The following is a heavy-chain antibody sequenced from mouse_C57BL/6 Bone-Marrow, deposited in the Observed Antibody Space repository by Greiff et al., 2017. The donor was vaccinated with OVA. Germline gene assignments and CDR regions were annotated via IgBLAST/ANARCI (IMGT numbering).Heavy chain of an antibody. CDR2: IGPGSGST. Sequence: VKLQESGAELVKPGASVKISCKASGYTFTDYYINWVKQRPGQGLEWIGKIGPGSGSTYYNEKFKGKATLTADKSSSTAYMQLSSLTSEDAAVYVCARSRDGSSYDWYFDVWGTGTTVTVSS. V-gene: IGHV1-77*01. J-gene: IGHJ1*03. CDR1: GYTFTDYY. CDR3: ARSRDGSSYDWYFDV. D-gene: IGHD1-1*01.